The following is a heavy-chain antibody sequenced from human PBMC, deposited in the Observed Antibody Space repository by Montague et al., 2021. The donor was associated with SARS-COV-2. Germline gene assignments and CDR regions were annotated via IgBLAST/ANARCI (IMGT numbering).Heavy chain of an antibody. Sequence: TLSLTCTVSGGSISSGSYYWNWIRQPAGKGLEWIGRIDTSGSTKYXXXLESRVTISVDTSKNQFSLKLSSVTAADTAVYYCARESLHLTGYYNDYFDYWGQGTLVTVSS. CDR2: IDTSGST. CDR3: ARESLHLTGYYNDYFDY. V-gene: IGHV4-61*02. D-gene: IGHD3-9*01. J-gene: IGHJ4*02. CDR1: GGSISSGSYY.